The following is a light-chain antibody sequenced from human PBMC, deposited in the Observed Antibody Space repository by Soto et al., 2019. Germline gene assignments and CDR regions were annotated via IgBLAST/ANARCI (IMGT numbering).Light chain of an antibody. V-gene: IGKV3-20*01. CDR2: STS. CDR3: QQYYISPFT. CDR1: QSVSSSH. Sequence: EIVLTQSPGTLSLSPGERATLSCRASQSVSSSHLAWYQQKPGQAPRLLIYSTSSRATGIPDRFSGSGYGADFTLTISRLEPEDFAVYYCQQYYISPFTFGPGTKVDIK. J-gene: IGKJ3*01.